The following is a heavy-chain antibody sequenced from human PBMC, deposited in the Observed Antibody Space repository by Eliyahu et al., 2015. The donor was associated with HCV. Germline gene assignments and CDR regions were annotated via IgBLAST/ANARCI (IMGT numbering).Heavy chain of an antibody. J-gene: IGHJ3*02. CDR2: ISGSGGST. CDR3: AKSRSKLSDYDFWSGWGYDAFDI. V-gene: IGHV3-23*04. CDR1: GFTFSXYA. Sequence: EVQLVESGGGLVQPGGSLRLSCAASGFTFSXYAMSWVPQAPGKGLGWVSAISGSGGSTYYADSVKGRFTISRDNSKNTLYLQMNSLRAEDTAVYYCAKSRSKLSDYDFWSGWGYDAFDIWGQGTMVTVSS. D-gene: IGHD3-3*01.